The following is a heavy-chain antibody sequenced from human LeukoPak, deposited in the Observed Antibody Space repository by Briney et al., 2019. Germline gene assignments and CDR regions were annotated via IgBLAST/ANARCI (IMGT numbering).Heavy chain of an antibody. D-gene: IGHD3-22*01. CDR3: ARQYYDRDAFDI. V-gene: IGHV1-69*04. CDR2: IIPILGIA. Sequence: SVKVSYKASGGTFSSYAISWVRQAPGQGLEWMGRIIPILGIANYAQKFQGRVTITADKSTSTAYMELSSLRSEDTAVYYCARQYYDRDAFDIWGQGTMVTVSS. J-gene: IGHJ3*02. CDR1: GGTFSSYA.